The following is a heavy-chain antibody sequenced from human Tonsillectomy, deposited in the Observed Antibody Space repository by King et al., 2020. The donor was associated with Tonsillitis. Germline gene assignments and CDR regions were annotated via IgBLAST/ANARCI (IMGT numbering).Heavy chain of an antibody. J-gene: IGHJ6*02. CDR1: GFTFSSYW. D-gene: IGHD3-3*01. CDR3: ARAERDDDYYYGLDV. Sequence: EVQLVESGGGLVQPGGSLRLSCAASGFTFSSYWMHWVRQAPGKGLVWVSGINSDGSTTSYADSVKGRSTISRDNAKNTLYLQMNSLRAEDTAVYYCARAERDDDYYYGLDVWGQGTTVTVSS. V-gene: IGHV3-74*01. CDR2: INSDGSTT.